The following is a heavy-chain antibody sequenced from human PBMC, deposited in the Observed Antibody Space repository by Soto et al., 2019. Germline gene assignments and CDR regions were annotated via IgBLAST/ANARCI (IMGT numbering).Heavy chain of an antibody. CDR3: ATSGTNRGEAVAGTWDY. Sequence: QVQLVQSGAEVKKPGASVKVSCKASGYTFTSYGISWVRQAPGQGLEWMGWISAYNGNTNAAHKLQGRVTITTDTATSTADMELRSLRSDDTAVYYCATSGTNRGEAVAGTWDYWGQGTLVTVSS. V-gene: IGHV1-18*01. D-gene: IGHD6-19*01. CDR1: GYTFTSYG. CDR2: ISAYNGNT. J-gene: IGHJ4*02.